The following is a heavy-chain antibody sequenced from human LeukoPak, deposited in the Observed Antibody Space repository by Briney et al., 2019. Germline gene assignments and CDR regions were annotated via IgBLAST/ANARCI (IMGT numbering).Heavy chain of an antibody. CDR2: ISSSSSYI. CDR1: GFTFSSYS. CDR3: ARDLPPWYFDL. J-gene: IGHJ2*01. V-gene: IGHV3-21*01. Sequence: GGSLRLSCAASGFTFSSYSMNWVRQAPGKGLKWVSSISSSSSYIYYADSVKGRFTISRDNAKNSLYLQMNSLRAEDTAVYYFARDLPPWYFDLWGRGTLVTVSS.